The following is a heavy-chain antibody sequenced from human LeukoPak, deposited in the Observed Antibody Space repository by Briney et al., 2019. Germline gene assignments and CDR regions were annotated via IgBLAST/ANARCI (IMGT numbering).Heavy chain of an antibody. CDR1: GFTFSSHE. Sequence: GGSLRLSCAPSGFTFSSHEMNWVRQAPGKGLEWVSYISSSGSTIYYADSVKGRFTISRDNAKNSLYLQMNSLRAEDTAVYYCAELGITMIGGVWGKGTTVTISS. CDR2: ISSSGSTI. V-gene: IGHV3-48*03. CDR3: AELGITMIGGV. D-gene: IGHD3-10*02. J-gene: IGHJ6*04.